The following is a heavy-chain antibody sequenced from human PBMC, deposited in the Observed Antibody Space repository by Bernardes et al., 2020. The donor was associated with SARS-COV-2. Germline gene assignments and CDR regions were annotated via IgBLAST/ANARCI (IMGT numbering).Heavy chain of an antibody. CDR1: GFSLSSSS. Sequence: GGSLRLSCVGSGFSLSSSSMYWVRQAPGKGLELVSSISSDSTYRHYADSVEGRFTISRDNARNSVYLQMNSLRAEDTALYYCAGARGGYCNGDSCQGYDPWGQGTLVTVSS. D-gene: IGHD2-15*01. CDR2: ISSDSTYR. J-gene: IGHJ5*02. CDR3: AGARGGYCNGDSCQGYDP. V-gene: IGHV3-21*01.